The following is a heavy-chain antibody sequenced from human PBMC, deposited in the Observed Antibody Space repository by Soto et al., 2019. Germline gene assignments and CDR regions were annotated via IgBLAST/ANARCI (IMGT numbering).Heavy chain of an antibody. J-gene: IGHJ4*02. CDR1: GGSMRNYF. V-gene: IGHV4-59*01. CDR2: IHYSGTT. D-gene: IGHD6-13*01. Sequence: SETLSLTCTVSGGSMRNYFWTWIRQPPGKGLEWIGYIHYSGTTSFFPSYNPSLRSRFTISEYTSKNQFSLKLLSVTTADTAVYFCAAGEASSRNLAPYYLDFWGQGTLVTVSS. CDR3: AAGEASSRNLAPYYLDF.